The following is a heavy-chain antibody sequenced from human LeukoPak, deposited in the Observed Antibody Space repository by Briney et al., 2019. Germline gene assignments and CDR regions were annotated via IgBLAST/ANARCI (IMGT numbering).Heavy chain of an antibody. D-gene: IGHD4-17*01. V-gene: IGHV3-21*01. J-gene: IGHJ5*02. CDR1: GFTFSSYA. Sequence: GGSLRLSCAASGFTFSSYAMSWVRQAPGKGLEWVSSISSSSDYIYHADSVKGRFTISRDNAKKSLYLQMNSLRVEDTAVYYCARGATTTRFGRFDPWGQGTLVTVSS. CDR3: ARGATTTRFGRFDP. CDR2: ISSSSDYI.